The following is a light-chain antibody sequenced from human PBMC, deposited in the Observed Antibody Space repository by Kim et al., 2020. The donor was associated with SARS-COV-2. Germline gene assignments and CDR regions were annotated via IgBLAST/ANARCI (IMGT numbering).Light chain of an antibody. V-gene: IGKV1-5*03. CDR1: QSVHIW. CDR3: QQYHTHST. J-gene: IGKJ1*01. Sequence: SASVGDTVTITCRASQSVHIWLAWYQKIPGKAPKLLIHQSSNLQSGVPSRCSSRGSGSEFTLTINILQSGDFATYYCQQYHTHSTFGQGTKVDIK. CDR2: QSS.